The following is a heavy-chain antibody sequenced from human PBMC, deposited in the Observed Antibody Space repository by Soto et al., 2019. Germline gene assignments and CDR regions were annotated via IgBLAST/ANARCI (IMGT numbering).Heavy chain of an antibody. D-gene: IGHD3-22*01. CDR3: AKGTWYYYDSSGYFDY. J-gene: IGHJ4*02. CDR2: ISWNSGSI. V-gene: IGHV3-9*01. CDR1: GFTFDDYA. Sequence: GGSLRLSCAVSGFTFDDYAMHWVRQAPGKGLEWVSGISWNSGSIGYADSVKGRFTISRDNAKNSLYLQMNSLRAEDTALYYCAKGTWYYYDSSGYFDYWGQGTLVTVSS.